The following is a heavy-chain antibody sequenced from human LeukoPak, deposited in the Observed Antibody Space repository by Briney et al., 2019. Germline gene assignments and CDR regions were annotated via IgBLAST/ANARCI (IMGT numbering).Heavy chain of an antibody. CDR2: ISGDGGST. J-gene: IGHJ4*02. V-gene: IGHV3-43*02. CDR3: AKDIATSSGFDY. CDR1: GLTFDDYA. Sequence: PGGSLRLSCAASGLTFDDYAMHWVRQAPGKGLEWVSLISGDGGSTYYADSVKGRLTISRDNSKNSLYLQMNSLRTEDTALYYCAKDIATSSGFDYWGQGTLVTVSS. D-gene: IGHD6-19*01.